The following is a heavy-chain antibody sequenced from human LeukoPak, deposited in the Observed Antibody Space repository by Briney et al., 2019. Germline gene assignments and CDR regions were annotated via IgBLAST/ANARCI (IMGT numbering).Heavy chain of an antibody. CDR3: ARDYGDY. V-gene: IGHV4-34*01. CDR1: GGSFSDYY. J-gene: IGHJ4*02. CDR2: INHSGST. Sequence: SETLSLTCGVYGGSFSDYYWSWIRQPPGKGLEWIGEINHSGSTNYNPSLKSRVTISVDTSKNQFSLKLSSVTAADTAVYYCARDYGDYWGQGTPVTVSS.